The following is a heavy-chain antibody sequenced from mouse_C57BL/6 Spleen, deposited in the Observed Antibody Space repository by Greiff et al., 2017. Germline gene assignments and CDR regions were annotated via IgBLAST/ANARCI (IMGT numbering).Heavy chain of an antibody. CDR2: INPYNGGT. CDR3: ARCDGYYSYAMDY. Sequence: VQLQQSGPVLVKPGASVKMSCKASGYTFTDYYMNWVKQSHGKSLEWIGVINPYNGGTSYNQKFKGKATLTVDKSSSTAYMELNSLTSEDSAVYYCARCDGYYSYAMDYWGQGTSVTVSS. D-gene: IGHD2-3*01. J-gene: IGHJ4*01. CDR1: GYTFTDYY. V-gene: IGHV1-19*01.